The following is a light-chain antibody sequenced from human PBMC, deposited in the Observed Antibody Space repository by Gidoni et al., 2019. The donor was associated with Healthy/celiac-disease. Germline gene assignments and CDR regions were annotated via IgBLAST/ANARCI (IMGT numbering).Light chain of an antibody. J-gene: IGKJ5*01. Sequence: EIVMTQSPATLSVSPGERATLSCRASQSVSSNLAWYQQKPGQAPRLLIYGASTRATGIPARCSGSGSGTEFTLTISSLQSEDFAVYYCQQYNNWPSITVGQGTRLEIK. CDR3: QQYNNWPSIT. CDR2: GAS. V-gene: IGKV3-15*01. CDR1: QSVSSN.